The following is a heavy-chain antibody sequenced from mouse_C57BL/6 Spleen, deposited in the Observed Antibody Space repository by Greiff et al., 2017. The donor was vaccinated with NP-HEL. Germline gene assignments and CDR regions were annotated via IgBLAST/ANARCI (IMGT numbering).Heavy chain of an antibody. CDR2: IYPGDGDT. CDR1: GYAFSSSW. J-gene: IGHJ1*03. CDR3: ARGGGSDWYFDV. V-gene: IGHV1-82*01. Sequence: VQLQESGPELVKPGASVKISCKASGYAFSSSWMNWVKQRPGKGLEWIGRIYPGDGDTNYNGKFKGKATLTADKSSSTAYMQLSSLTSEDSAVYFCARGGGSDWYFDVWGTGTTVTVSS. D-gene: IGHD1-1*01.